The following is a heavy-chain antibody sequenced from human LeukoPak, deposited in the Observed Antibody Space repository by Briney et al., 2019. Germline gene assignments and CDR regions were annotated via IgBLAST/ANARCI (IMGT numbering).Heavy chain of an antibody. V-gene: IGHV1-69*06. CDR3: AKDRGPSGSYYGVY. Sequence: GASVKVSCKASGGTFSSYAISWVRQAPGQGLEWMGGIIPIFGTANYAQKFQGRVTITADKSTSTAYMELSSLRSEDTAVYYCAKDRGPSGSYYGVYWGQGTLVTVSS. CDR2: IIPIFGTA. CDR1: GGTFSSYA. D-gene: IGHD1-26*01. J-gene: IGHJ4*02.